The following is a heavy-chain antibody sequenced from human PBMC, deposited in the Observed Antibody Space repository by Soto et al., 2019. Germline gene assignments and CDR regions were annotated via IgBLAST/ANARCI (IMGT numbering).Heavy chain of an antibody. CDR3: VRERSMYGVDV. D-gene: IGHD1-26*01. J-gene: IGHJ6*02. Sequence: QVQLVQSGAEVKKPGASVKVSCKASGYTFTSYDINWVRQATGQGLEWMGWMNPNSGNTVYAQKFQGRVTMTRNTSISTTYMELSSLRSDDTAMDYCVRERSMYGVDVWGQGTTVTVSS. V-gene: IGHV1-8*01. CDR2: MNPNSGNT. CDR1: GYTFTSYD.